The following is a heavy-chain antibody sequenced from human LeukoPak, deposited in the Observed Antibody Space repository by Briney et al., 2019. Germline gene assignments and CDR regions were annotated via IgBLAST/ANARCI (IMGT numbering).Heavy chain of an antibody. V-gene: IGHV3-23*01. D-gene: IGHD6-13*01. Sequence: GGSLRLSCAASGFTFSSYAMTWVRQAPGKCLEWVSAISGSGGSTYYADSVKGRFTISRDNSKNTLYLQMNSLRAEDTAVYYCAKGGGSSWYGAVWFDPWGQGTLVTVSS. CDR3: AKGGGSSWYGAVWFDP. CDR1: GFTFSSYA. CDR2: ISGSGGST. J-gene: IGHJ5*02.